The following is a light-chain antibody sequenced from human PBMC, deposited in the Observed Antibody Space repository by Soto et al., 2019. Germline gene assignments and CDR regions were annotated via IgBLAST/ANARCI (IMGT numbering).Light chain of an antibody. CDR2: DVT. J-gene: IGLJ1*01. CDR1: SSDVGSFNY. Sequence: QSALTQPRSVSGSPGQSVAISCTGTSSDVGSFNYVSWYQQHPDKAPKLMIYDVTKRPSGVPDRFSGSKSGNTASLTISGLRAEDEADYYCCSYAGSPYVFGTGTKVTVL. CDR3: CSYAGSPYV. V-gene: IGLV2-11*01.